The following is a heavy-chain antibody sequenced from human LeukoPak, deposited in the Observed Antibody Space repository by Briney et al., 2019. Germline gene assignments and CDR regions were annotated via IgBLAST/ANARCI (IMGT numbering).Heavy chain of an antibody. J-gene: IGHJ4*02. CDR2: ISGSGGGI. D-gene: IGHD3-10*01. CDR3: AKDRRFGELLPYFDY. V-gene: IGHV3-23*01. CDR1: GFTFSSYA. Sequence: GSLRLSCAASGFTFSSYAMSWVRQAPGKGLQWVSVISGSGGGIYQADSVKGRFTISRDNSKNTLYLQMNSLRAEDTAVYYCAKDRRFGELLPYFDYWGQGTLVTVSS.